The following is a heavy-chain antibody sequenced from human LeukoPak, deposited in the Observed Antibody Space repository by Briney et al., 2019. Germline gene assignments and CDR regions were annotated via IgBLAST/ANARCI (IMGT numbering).Heavy chain of an antibody. J-gene: IGHJ3*02. D-gene: IGHD5-18*01. CDR3: ARHVAGYSYGPDAFDI. CDR1: GGSISSYY. Sequence: SETLSLTCTVSGGSISSYYWSWIRQPPGKGLEWIGYIYTSGSTNYNPSLKSRVTISVDPSKNQFSLKLSSVTAADTAVYYCARHVAGYSYGPDAFDIWGQGTMVTVSS. V-gene: IGHV4-4*09. CDR2: IYTSGST.